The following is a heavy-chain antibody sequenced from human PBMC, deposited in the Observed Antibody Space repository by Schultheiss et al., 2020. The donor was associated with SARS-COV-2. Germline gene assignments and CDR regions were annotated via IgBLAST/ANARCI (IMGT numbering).Heavy chain of an antibody. Sequence: GGSLRLSCAASGFTFTNYAMSWVRQAPGKGLEWVSGISGSGSSTYYADSVKGRFTISRDNSMKTLDLQMNSLRAEDTAVYYCATSSLYWGQGTLVTVSS. CDR1: GFTFTNYA. D-gene: IGHD3-16*02. V-gene: IGHV3-23*01. CDR3: ATSSLY. J-gene: IGHJ4*02. CDR2: ISGSGSST.